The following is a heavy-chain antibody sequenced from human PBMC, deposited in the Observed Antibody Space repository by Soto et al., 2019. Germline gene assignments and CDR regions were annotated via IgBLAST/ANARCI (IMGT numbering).Heavy chain of an antibody. CDR3: ARGRYGDYCPDY. Sequence: GGSLRLSCAASGFTFTTYSMNWVRQAPGQGLEWVSYLSTTGTTIYYADSVKGRFTISRDNAKNSLYLQMNSLKAEDTAVYYCARGRYGDYCPDYWGQGTLVTVSS. CDR2: LSTTGTTI. D-gene: IGHD4-17*01. V-gene: IGHV3-48*01. J-gene: IGHJ4*02. CDR1: GFTFTTYS.